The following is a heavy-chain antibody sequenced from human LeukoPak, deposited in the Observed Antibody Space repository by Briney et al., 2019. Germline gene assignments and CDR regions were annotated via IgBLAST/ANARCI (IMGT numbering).Heavy chain of an antibody. J-gene: IGHJ4*02. CDR2: INHSGST. CDR1: GGSFSGYY. Sequence: SETLSLTCAVYGGSFSGYYWSWIRQPPGKGLEWIGEINHSGSTNYNPSLKSRVTISVDTSKNQFSLKLSSVTAADTAVYYCASRRVLRYFDWTSKTFDYWGQGTLVTVSS. CDR3: ASRRVLRYFDWTSKTFDY. V-gene: IGHV4-34*01. D-gene: IGHD3-9*01.